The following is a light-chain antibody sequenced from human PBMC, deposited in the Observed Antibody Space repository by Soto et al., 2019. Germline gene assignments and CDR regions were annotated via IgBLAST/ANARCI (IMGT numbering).Light chain of an antibody. Sequence: QSALTQPRSVSGSPGQSVSISCTGTSSDVGRYSYVSWYQQHPGKAPKLMIYDVSERPSGVPDRFSGSKSGTTASLTISGLQAEDEADYYCCSYAGTYTGVFGTGTKVTV. V-gene: IGLV2-11*01. J-gene: IGLJ1*01. CDR1: SSDVGRYSY. CDR2: DVS. CDR3: CSYAGTYTGV.